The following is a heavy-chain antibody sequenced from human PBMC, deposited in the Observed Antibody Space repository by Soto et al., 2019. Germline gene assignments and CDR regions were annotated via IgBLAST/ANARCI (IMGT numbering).Heavy chain of an antibody. D-gene: IGHD2-2*01. Sequence: SVKVSCKASGYTFTGYYVHWVREAPGQGLEWMGWINPETGGTSYAQKFQGRVTLSRDTSINTAYLELSRLRFDDAAVYFCARERYQVISDGMDVWGQGTTVNVSS. J-gene: IGHJ6*02. CDR3: ARERYQVISDGMDV. CDR1: GYTFTGYY. V-gene: IGHV1-2*02. CDR2: INPETGGT.